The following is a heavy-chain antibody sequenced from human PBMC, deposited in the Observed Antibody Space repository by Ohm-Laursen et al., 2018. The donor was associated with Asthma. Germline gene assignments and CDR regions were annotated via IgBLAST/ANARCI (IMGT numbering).Heavy chain of an antibody. J-gene: IGHJ4*02. CDR3: TRDIGYGDDTFDY. CDR2: IGAYNGDT. Sequence: ASVKVSCKSSGYTFSSYGISWVRQAPGQGLEWMGWIGAYNGDTNHAQRLQGRITLTTDTFTSTAYMELRSLRSDDTAVYYCTRDIGYGDDTFDYWGQGTLVTVSS. D-gene: IGHD4-17*01. V-gene: IGHV1-18*01. CDR1: GYTFSSYG.